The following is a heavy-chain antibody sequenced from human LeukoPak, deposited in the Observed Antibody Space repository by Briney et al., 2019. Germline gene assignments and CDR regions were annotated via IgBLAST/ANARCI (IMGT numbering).Heavy chain of an antibody. J-gene: IGHJ3*02. CDR2: INPSGGST. V-gene: IGHV1-46*01. CDR3: ARVKGGVTARGAFDI. Sequence: ASVKVSCKAPGYTFTSYYMHWVRQAPGQGLEWMGIINPSGGSTSYAQKFQGRVTMTRDTSTSTVYMELSSLRSEDTAVYYCARVKGGVTARGAFDIWGQGTMVTVSS. CDR1: GYTFTSYY. D-gene: IGHD2-21*02.